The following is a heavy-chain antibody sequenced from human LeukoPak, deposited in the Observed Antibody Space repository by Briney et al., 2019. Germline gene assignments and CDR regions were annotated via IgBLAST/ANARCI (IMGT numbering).Heavy chain of an antibody. CDR1: GFTFNNCA. Sequence: GGSLRLSCAASGFTFNNCAMSWVRQAPGKGLEWVSVISRNPDKTYYAGSVKGRFTISRDNSKNTLYLQMSSLRAEDTAIYYCAKGIEWELTLDYWGQGTLVTVSS. CDR2: ISRNPDKT. CDR3: AKGIEWELTLDY. V-gene: IGHV3-23*01. J-gene: IGHJ4*02. D-gene: IGHD1-26*01.